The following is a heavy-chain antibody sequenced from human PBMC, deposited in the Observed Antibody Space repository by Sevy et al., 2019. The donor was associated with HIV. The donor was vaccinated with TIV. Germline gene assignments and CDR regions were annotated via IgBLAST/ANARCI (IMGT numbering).Heavy chain of an antibody. Sequence: GESLKTSCAASGFTFSSYAMHWVRQAPGKGLEWVAVISYDGSNKYYADSVKGRFTISRDNSKNTLYLQMNSLRAEDTAVYYCARKPGGNDAFDIWGQGTMVTVSS. J-gene: IGHJ3*02. CDR3: ARKPGGNDAFDI. CDR2: ISYDGSNK. D-gene: IGHD3-16*01. V-gene: IGHV3-30-3*01. CDR1: GFTFSSYA.